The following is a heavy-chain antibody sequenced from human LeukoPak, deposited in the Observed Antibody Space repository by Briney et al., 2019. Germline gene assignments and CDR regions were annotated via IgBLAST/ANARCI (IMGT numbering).Heavy chain of an antibody. Sequence: ASVKVSCKASGYTFTSYDINWVRQATGQGLEWMGWMNPNSGNTGYAQKFQGRVTMTRNTSMSTAYMELSSLRSEDTAVYYCARAIAADYYYYMDVWGKGTTVTVSS. CDR2: MNPNSGNT. CDR1: GYTFTSYD. CDR3: ARAIAADYYYYMDV. J-gene: IGHJ6*03. D-gene: IGHD6-13*01. V-gene: IGHV1-8*01.